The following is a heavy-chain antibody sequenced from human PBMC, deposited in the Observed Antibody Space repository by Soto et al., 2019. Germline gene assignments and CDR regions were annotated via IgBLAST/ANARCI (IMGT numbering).Heavy chain of an antibody. D-gene: IGHD3-22*01. V-gene: IGHV3-23*01. CDR3: ARTLRQIVVVTPFDP. Sequence: EVQLLESGGGLVQPGGSLRLSCAASGFTFSSYAMSWVRQAPGKGLEWVSAISGSGGSTYYADSVKGRFTISRDNSKNTLYLQMNSLRAEDTAVYYCARTLRQIVVVTPFDPWGQGTLVTVSS. J-gene: IGHJ5*02. CDR2: ISGSGGST. CDR1: GFTFSSYA.